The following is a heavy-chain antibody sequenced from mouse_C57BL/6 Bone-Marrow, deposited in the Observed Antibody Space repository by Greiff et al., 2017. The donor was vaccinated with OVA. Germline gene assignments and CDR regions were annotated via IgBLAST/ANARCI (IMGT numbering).Heavy chain of an antibody. CDR1: GFTFSDYG. J-gene: IGHJ1*03. D-gene: IGHD1-1*01. Sequence: EVQGVESGGGLVQPGGSLKLSCAASGFTFSDYGMAWVRQAPRKGPEWVAFISNLAYSIYYADTVTGRFTISRENAKNTLYLEMSRLRSEDTAMYYCARHGSTYWYFDVWGTGTTVTVSS. V-gene: IGHV5-15*01. CDR3: ARHGSTYWYFDV. CDR2: ISNLAYSI.